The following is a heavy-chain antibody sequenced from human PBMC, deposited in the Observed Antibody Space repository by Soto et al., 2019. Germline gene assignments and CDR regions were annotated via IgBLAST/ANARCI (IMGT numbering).Heavy chain of an antibody. CDR1: GGTFSSYT. V-gene: IGHV1-69*04. CDR3: ARDLKLEGYCSGGSCSQYDY. J-gene: IGHJ4*02. Sequence: ASVKVSCKASGGTFSSYTISWVRQAPGQGLEWMGRIIPILGIANYAQKFQGRVTITADKSTSTAYMELSSLRSEDTAVYYCARDLKLEGYCSGGSCSQYDYWGQGTLVTVSS. CDR2: IIPILGIA. D-gene: IGHD2-15*01.